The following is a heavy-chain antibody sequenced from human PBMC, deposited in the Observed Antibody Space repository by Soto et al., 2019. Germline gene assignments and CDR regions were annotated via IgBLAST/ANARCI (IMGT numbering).Heavy chain of an antibody. D-gene: IGHD1-26*01. CDR1: GFNFADYT. V-gene: IGHV3-53*01. CDR3: NTHLVSGSYDSWFEP. J-gene: IGHJ5*02. CDR2: IIPSATT. Sequence: GGSHRLSSTASGFNFADYTMNWVRQAPGKGLEWVALIIPSATTYYADPVKGRFTISRDNSKNTLYLQMNSLKTEDTAVYYCNTHLVSGSYDSWFEPWGQGTLVTVSS.